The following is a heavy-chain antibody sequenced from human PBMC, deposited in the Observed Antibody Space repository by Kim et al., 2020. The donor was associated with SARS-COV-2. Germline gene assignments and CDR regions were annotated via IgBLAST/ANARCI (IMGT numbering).Heavy chain of an antibody. CDR3: ARDFRPGDLDAFDI. CDR2: IIPILGIA. J-gene: IGHJ3*02. Sequence: SVKVSCKASGGTFSSYAISWVRQAPGQGLEWMGRIIPILGIANYAQKFQGRVTITADKSTSTAYMELSSLRSEDTAVYYCARDFRPGDLDAFDIWGQGTMVTVSS. CDR1: GGTFSSYA. D-gene: IGHD3-10*01. V-gene: IGHV1-69*04.